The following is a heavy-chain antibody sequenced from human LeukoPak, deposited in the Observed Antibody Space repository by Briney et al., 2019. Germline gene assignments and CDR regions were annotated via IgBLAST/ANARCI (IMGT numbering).Heavy chain of an antibody. CDR2: IDPNTGGT. Sequence: ASVKVSCKASGYTFTVYYMHWVRQAPGQGLEWMGWIDPNTGGTNYAQKFQDRVTMTGDTSISTAYIELNRLRSDDTAVYYCARVVAGVGAAFDYWGQGTLVTVSS. D-gene: IGHD6-13*01. V-gene: IGHV1-2*02. J-gene: IGHJ4*02. CDR3: ARVVAGVGAAFDY. CDR1: GYTFTVYY.